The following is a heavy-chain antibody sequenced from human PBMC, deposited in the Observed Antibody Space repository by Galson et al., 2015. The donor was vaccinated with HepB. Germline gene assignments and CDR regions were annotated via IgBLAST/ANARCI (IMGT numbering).Heavy chain of an antibody. CDR3: ASQGSGPPYISGNNY. CDR1: GGSFSSYS. J-gene: IGHJ4*02. Sequence: SVKVSCKASGGSFSSYSFTWVRQAPGQGLEWMGRIIPILDIADSAQKFQGRVTITADKSTSTAYMELHSLRSEDTAVYYCASQGSGPPYISGNNYWGQGTLVTVSS. D-gene: IGHD3-10*01. CDR2: IIPILDIA. V-gene: IGHV1-69*02.